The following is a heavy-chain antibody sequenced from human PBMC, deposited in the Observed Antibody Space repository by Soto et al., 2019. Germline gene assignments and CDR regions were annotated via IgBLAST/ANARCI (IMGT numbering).Heavy chain of an antibody. V-gene: IGHV1-18*01. CDR2: VSPYNGNT. CDR3: ARGSYSDTSAPWAFEI. J-gene: IGHJ3*02. CDR1: GFTFTSSA. Sequence: ASVKVSCKASGFTFTSSAVQWVRQAPGQGLEWMGWVSPYNGNTNYAQKFQGRVTTTTDTSTSTAYMELRSLRSDDTAVYYCARGSYSDTSAPWAFEIWGQGTMVTVSS. D-gene: IGHD3-16*01.